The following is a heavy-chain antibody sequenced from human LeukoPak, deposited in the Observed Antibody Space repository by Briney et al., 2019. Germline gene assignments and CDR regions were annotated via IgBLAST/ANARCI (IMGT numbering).Heavy chain of an antibody. CDR2: IYTSGSN. CDR3: ARHIAVGEDL. J-gene: IGHJ6*02. CDR1: AGSIGSYY. D-gene: IGHD6-19*01. Sequence: SESLSLTCTVAAGSIGSYYWSWIRQPAGKGLEWIGRIYTSGSNNYNPSLKSRVTMSVDTSKNQFSLKLSSVTAADAAVYYCARHIAVGEDLWGQGTTVTVSS. V-gene: IGHV4-4*07.